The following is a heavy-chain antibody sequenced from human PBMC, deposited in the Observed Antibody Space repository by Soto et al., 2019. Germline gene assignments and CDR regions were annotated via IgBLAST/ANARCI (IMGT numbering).Heavy chain of an antibody. J-gene: IGHJ6*02. V-gene: IGHV4-59*01. CDR3: ARARITMVREVIKYNMDV. Sequence: SETLSLTCTVSGGSISSYYWSWSRRPPGKGLEWIGYIYNTGSTHSNPSLQSRVTISVDTSKNQFSLKLSSVTAADTGIYYCARARITMVREVIKYNMDVWGQGTTVTVSS. CDR2: IYNTGST. D-gene: IGHD3-10*01. CDR1: GGSISSYY.